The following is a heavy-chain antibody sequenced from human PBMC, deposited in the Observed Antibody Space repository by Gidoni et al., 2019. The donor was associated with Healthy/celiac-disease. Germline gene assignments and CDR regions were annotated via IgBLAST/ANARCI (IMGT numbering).Heavy chain of an antibody. V-gene: IGHV3-21*01. J-gene: IGHJ4*02. CDR3: ARDGERIAAATDY. CDR1: GFTFSSYS. D-gene: IGHD6-13*01. Sequence: EVQLVESGGGLVKPGGSLRLSCAASGFTFSSYSMNWVRQAPGKGLEWVSSISSSSSYIYYADSVKGRFTISRDNAKNSLYLQMNSLRAEDTAVYYCARDGERIAAATDYWGQGTLVTVSS. CDR2: ISSSSSYI.